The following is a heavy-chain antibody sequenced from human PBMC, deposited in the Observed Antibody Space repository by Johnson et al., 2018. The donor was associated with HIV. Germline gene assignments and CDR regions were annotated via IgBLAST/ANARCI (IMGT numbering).Heavy chain of an antibody. CDR3: ARGYYDDRRGATAGAFDI. CDR2: IKQDGSEK. V-gene: IGHV3-7*01. D-gene: IGHD3-22*01. J-gene: IGHJ3*02. Sequence: VQLVESGGGLVKPGGSLRLSCAASGFTFSSYWMSWVRQAPGKGLEWVANIKQDGSEKYYVDSVKGRFTISRDNAKSSLYLQRNSLRAEDTAVYYCARGYYDDRRGATAGAFDIWGQGTMVTVSS. CDR1: GFTFSSYW.